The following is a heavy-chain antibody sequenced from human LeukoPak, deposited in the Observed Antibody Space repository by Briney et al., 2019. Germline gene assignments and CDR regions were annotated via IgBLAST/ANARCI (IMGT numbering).Heavy chain of an antibody. CDR2: ISGSGGST. CDR3: AKAHDYGGNSNDY. J-gene: IGHJ4*02. V-gene: IGHV3-23*01. CDR1: GFTFSSYA. Sequence: GGSLRLSCAASGFTFSSYAMSWVRQAPGKGLEWVSAISGSGGSTYYADSVKGRFTISRNNSKNTLYLQMNSLRAEDTAVYYCAKAHDYGGNSNDYWGQGTLVTVSS. D-gene: IGHD4-23*01.